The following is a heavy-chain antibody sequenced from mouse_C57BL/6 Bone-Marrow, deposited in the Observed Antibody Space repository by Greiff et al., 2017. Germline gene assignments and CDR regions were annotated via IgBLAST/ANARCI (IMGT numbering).Heavy chain of an antibody. V-gene: IGHV1-81*01. D-gene: IGHD2-5*01. CDR2: IYPRSGNT. CDR3: ARVGYSNFAY. Sequence: QVQLQQSGAELARPGASVKLSCKASGYTFTSYGISWVKQRTGQGLEWIGEIYPRSGNTYYNEQFKGKATLTADKSSSTAYMELRSLTSEDSAVYFCARVGYSNFAYWGQGTLVTVSA. J-gene: IGHJ3*01. CDR1: GYTFTSYG.